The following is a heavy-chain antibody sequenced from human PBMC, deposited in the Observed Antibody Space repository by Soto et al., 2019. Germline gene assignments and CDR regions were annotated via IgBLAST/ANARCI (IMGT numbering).Heavy chain of an antibody. V-gene: IGHV3-30*18. J-gene: IGHJ4*02. CDR2: ISYDGSNK. CDR1: GFTFSSYG. CDR3: AKVASDYYDSRDY. D-gene: IGHD3-22*01. Sequence: GGSLRLSCAAPGFTFSSYGMHWVRQAPGKGLEWVAVISYDGSNKYYADSVKGRFTISRDNSKNTLYLQMNSLRAEDTAVYYCAKVASDYYDSRDYWGQGTLVTVSS.